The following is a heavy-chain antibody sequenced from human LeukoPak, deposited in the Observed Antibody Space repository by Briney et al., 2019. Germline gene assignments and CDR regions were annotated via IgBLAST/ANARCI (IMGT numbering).Heavy chain of an antibody. V-gene: IGHV4-30-2*01. CDR1: GGSISSGGYY. J-gene: IGHJ4*02. CDR3: ARISRDGYKIIPKTL. D-gene: IGHD5-24*01. Sequence: PSETLSLTCTVSGGSISSGGYYWSWIRQPPGKGLEWIGYIYHSGSTYYNPSLKSRVTISVDTSKNQFSLKLSSVTAADTAVYYCARISRDGYKIIPKTLWGQGTLVTVSS. CDR2: IYHSGST.